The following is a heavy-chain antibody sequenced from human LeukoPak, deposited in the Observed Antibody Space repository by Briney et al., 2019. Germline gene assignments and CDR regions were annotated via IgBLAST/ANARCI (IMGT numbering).Heavy chain of an antibody. J-gene: IGHJ4*02. Sequence: GGSLRLSCVASGVTISSHGMHWVRQAPGKGLEWVAVISYDGSDEYYADPVKGRFTISRDNSKNTVYLQMSSLRAEDTAVYYCARDRRIAAAGSFDYWGQGTLVTVSS. CDR2: ISYDGSDE. CDR1: GVTISSHG. V-gene: IGHV3-30*03. D-gene: IGHD6-13*01. CDR3: ARDRRIAAAGSFDY.